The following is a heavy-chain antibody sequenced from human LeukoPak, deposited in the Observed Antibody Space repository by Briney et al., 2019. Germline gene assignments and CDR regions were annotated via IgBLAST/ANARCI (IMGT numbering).Heavy chain of an antibody. CDR1: GYTFTSYG. V-gene: IGHV1-18*01. D-gene: IGHD3-9*01. Sequence: ASVKVSCKASGYTFTSYGINWVRQAPGQGLEWMGWISAYNGNTNYAQKLQGRVTMTTDTSTSTAYTELRSLRSDDTAVHYCARDAGYDILTGYYKGIEYFDYWGQGTLVTVSS. CDR2: ISAYNGNT. CDR3: ARDAGYDILTGYYKGIEYFDY. J-gene: IGHJ4*02.